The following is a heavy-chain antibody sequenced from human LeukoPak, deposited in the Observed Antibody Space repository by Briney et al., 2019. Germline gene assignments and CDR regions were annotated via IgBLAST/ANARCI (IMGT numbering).Heavy chain of an antibody. J-gene: IGHJ4*02. Sequence: GGSLRLSCSASGFTFTDYYMSWIRQAPGKGLEWASYISPSGTVIYYGDSVKGRFTIPRDNAKKSLYLQMNSLRAEDTAVYYCARDYNCWGQGTLVTVSS. V-gene: IGHV3-11*01. CDR2: ISPSGTVI. CDR1: GFTFTDYY. CDR3: ARDYNC. D-gene: IGHD3-10*01.